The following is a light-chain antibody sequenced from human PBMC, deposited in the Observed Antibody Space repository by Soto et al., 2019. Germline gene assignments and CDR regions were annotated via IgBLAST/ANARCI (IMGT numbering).Light chain of an antibody. V-gene: IGKV3-20*01. CDR3: QQYGTSPLT. CDR1: QSVNNN. CDR2: SAS. J-gene: IGKJ4*02. Sequence: IVMTQSPVTLSVSPGERATLSCTASQSVNNNVAWYQQKPGHTPRLLIYSASIGATGTPARFSGSGSGSDFTLTITRLEPEDFAVYYCQQYGTSPLTFGGGTKVDIK.